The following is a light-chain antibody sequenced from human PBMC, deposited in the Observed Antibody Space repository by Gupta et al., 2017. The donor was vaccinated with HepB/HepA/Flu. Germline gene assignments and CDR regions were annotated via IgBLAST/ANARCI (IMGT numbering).Light chain of an antibody. CDR3: AAWDDSLSGPV. CDR2: RSD. CDR1: SSNFGSNY. Sequence: QSVLTQPPSASGTPGQRVTISGSGSSSNFGSNYVYWYQQLPGTAPKVLIYRSDQRSSGVPDRFSGSKSGTSASLAISGLRSEDEADYYCAAWDDSLSGPVFGTGTKVTVL. J-gene: IGLJ1*01. V-gene: IGLV1-47*01.